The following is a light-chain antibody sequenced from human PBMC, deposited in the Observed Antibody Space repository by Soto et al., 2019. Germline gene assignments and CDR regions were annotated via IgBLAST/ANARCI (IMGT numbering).Light chain of an antibody. CDR3: SSYTSSSTLDVV. J-gene: IGLJ2*01. Sequence: QPVLTQPASVSGSPGQSITISCTGTSSDVGGYKYVSWYQQHPGKAPKLMIYDVSNRPSGVSNRFSGSKSGNTASLTISGLQAEDEADYYCSSYTSSSTLDVVFGGGTKLTVL. V-gene: IGLV2-14*01. CDR2: DVS. CDR1: SSDVGGYKY.